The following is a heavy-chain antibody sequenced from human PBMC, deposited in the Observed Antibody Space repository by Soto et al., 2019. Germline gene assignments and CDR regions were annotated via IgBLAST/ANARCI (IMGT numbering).Heavy chain of an antibody. CDR1: GFTFSSYW. CDR2: INSDGSST. CDR3: ARDRPDSSGYDKFDY. D-gene: IGHD3-22*01. V-gene: IGHV3-74*01. Sequence: GGSLRLSCAASGFTFSSYWMHWIRQAPGKGLVWVSRINSDGSSTSYADSVKGRFTISRDNAKNTLYLQMNSLRAEDTAVYYCARDRPDSSGYDKFDYWGQGTLVTVSS. J-gene: IGHJ4*02.